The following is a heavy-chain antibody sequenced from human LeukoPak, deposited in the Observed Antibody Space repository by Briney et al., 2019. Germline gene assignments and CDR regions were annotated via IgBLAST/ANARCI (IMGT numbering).Heavy chain of an antibody. CDR2: ISHHGSNK. J-gene: IGHJ5*02. Sequence: GRSLRLSCAASGFTFSSYAVHWVRQAPGKGLEWLAVISHHGSNKYYADSVKGRFTISRDNSKNTLYLQMNTLGAEDTALYYCASDYDFWSGCLGSWGQGTLVIVSS. CDR1: GFTFSSYA. V-gene: IGHV3-30-3*01. D-gene: IGHD3-3*01. CDR3: ASDYDFWSGCLGS.